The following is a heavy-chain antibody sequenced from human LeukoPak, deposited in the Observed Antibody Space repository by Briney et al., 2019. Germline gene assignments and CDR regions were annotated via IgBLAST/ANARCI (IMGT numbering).Heavy chain of an antibody. V-gene: IGHV3-23*01. CDR1: GFTFSSYA. CDR3: AKDMAHYYDSSGYYDY. J-gene: IGHJ4*02. Sequence: GGSLRLSCAASGFTFSSYAMSWVRKAPGKGLEWVSAISGSGGSTYYADSVKGRFTISRDNSKNTLYLQMNSLRAEDTAVYYCAKDMAHYYDSSGYYDYWGQGTLVTVSS. CDR2: ISGSGGST. D-gene: IGHD3-22*01.